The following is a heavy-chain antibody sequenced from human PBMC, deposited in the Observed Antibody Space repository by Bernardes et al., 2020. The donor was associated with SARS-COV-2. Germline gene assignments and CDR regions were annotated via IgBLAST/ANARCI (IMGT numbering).Heavy chain of an antibody. Sequence: GGSLRLSCAASGFTFSSYAMSWVRQAPGKGLEWVSAISGSGGSTYYADSVKGRFTISRDNSKNTLYLQMNSLRAEDTAVYYCAKDWHLWFGELSSWFDPWGQGTLVTVSS. V-gene: IGHV3-23*01. CDR2: ISGSGGST. CDR3: AKDWHLWFGELSSWFDP. CDR1: GFTFSSYA. D-gene: IGHD3-10*01. J-gene: IGHJ5*02.